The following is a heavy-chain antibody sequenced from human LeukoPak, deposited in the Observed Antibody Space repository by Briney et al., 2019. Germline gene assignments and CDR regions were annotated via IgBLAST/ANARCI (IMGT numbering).Heavy chain of an antibody. D-gene: IGHD1-14*01. V-gene: IGHV3-48*01. CDR3: ASNLGY. CDR1: GFTFSSYS. CDR2: ISSSSSTI. Sequence: HPGGSLRPSCAASGFTFSSYSMNWVRQAPGKGLEWVSYISSSSSTIYYADSVKGRFTISRDNAKNSLYLQMNSLRAEDTAVYYCASNLGYWGQGTLVTVSS. J-gene: IGHJ4*02.